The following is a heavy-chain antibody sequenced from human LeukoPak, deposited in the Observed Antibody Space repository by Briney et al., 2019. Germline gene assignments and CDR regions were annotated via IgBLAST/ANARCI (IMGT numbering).Heavy chain of an antibody. Sequence: GGSLRLSCAASGFTFSTYWMHWVRQAPGKGLAWLSRINTDGSTTTYADSVKGRFTIPRDNAKNTLYLQVNSLRAEDTAVYYCARGGIGSPTVDYWGQGTLVTLSS. CDR2: INTDGSTT. V-gene: IGHV3-74*01. CDR3: ARGGIGSPTVDY. D-gene: IGHD1-26*01. J-gene: IGHJ4*02. CDR1: GFTFSTYW.